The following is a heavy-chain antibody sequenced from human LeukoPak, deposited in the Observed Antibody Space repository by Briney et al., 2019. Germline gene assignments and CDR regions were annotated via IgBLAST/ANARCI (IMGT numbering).Heavy chain of an antibody. Sequence: SVKVSCKASGGTFSSYAISWVRQAPGQGLEWMGGIIPIFGTANYAQKFQGRVTITTDESTSTAYMELSSLRSEDTAVYYCARTEYSSSSLDAFDIWGQGTMVTVSS. V-gene: IGHV1-69*05. CDR1: GGTFSSYA. CDR2: IIPIFGTA. CDR3: ARTEYSSSSLDAFDI. D-gene: IGHD6-6*01. J-gene: IGHJ3*02.